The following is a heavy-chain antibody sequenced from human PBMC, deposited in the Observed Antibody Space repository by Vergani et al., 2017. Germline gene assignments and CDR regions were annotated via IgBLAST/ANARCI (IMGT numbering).Heavy chain of an antibody. V-gene: IGHV3-30*03. CDR1: GFTFSSYG. D-gene: IGHD2-21*02. CDR2: ISYDGSNK. J-gene: IGHJ4*02. CDR3: AIEKVVVTAIFDY. Sequence: QVQLVESGGGVVQPGRSLRLSCAASGFTFSSYGMHWVRQAPGKGLEWVAVISYDGSNKYYADSVKGRFTISRDNSKNTLYLQMNSLRAEDTAVYYCAIEKVVVTAIFDYWGQGTLVTVSS.